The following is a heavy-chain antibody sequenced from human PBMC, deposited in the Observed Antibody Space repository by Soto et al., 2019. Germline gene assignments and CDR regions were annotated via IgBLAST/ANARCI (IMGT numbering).Heavy chain of an antibody. Sequence: SETLSLTCTVSGGSISSYYWSWIRQPPGKGLEWIGEIYHSGSANYNPSLTSRLTMSVDKSKNQFSLNLTSVTAADTAVYYCARARLGTLFRGFNWLGPWGPGTLVTVSS. V-gene: IGHV4-59*12. CDR3: ARARLGTLFRGFNWLGP. CDR2: IYHSGSA. J-gene: IGHJ5*02. D-gene: IGHD3-10*01. CDR1: GGSISSYY.